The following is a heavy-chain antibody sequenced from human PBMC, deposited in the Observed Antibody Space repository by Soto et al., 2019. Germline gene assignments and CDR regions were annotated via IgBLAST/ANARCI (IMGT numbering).Heavy chain of an antibody. CDR2: ISGSGGST. J-gene: IGHJ4*02. Sequence: GSLRLSFAASGLTSSSYAMSGVRQAPGKGLEWVSAISGSGGSTYYADSVKGRFTISRDNSKNTLYLQMNSLRAEDTAVYYCAKAVPIITKVTTEPCFDYWGQGTLVTVSS. CDR1: GLTSSSYA. D-gene: IGHD4-17*01. CDR3: AKAVPIITKVTTEPCFDY. V-gene: IGHV3-23*01.